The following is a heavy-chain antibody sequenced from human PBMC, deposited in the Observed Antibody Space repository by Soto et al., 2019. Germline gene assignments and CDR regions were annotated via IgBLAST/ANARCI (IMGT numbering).Heavy chain of an antibody. CDR2: ISAINGKT. CDR3: ARADYYYGLFDP. V-gene: IGHV1-18*01. J-gene: IGHJ5*02. CDR1: GGTFGSYA. Sequence: GASVKVSCKASGGTFGSYAISWVRQAPGQGLEWMGWISAINGKTNYAQKLQGRVTMTTDTSTSTAYMELRSLRSDDTAVYYCARADYYYGLFDPWGQGTLVTVSS. D-gene: IGHD3-10*01.